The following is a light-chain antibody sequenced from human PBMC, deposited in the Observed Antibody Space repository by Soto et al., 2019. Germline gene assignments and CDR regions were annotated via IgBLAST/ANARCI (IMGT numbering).Light chain of an antibody. CDR3: QQYKVYPYT. Sequence: DIQMTQSPSTLSASIGDTVTLTCRASQSLTGRLAWYQQKPGRPPKLLIYDVSILESGVPSRFSGSDSGTAFTLNISSLSPDDFATFYCQQYKVYPYTFGQGTRLDI. J-gene: IGKJ2*01. CDR2: DVS. CDR1: QSLTGR. V-gene: IGKV1-5*01.